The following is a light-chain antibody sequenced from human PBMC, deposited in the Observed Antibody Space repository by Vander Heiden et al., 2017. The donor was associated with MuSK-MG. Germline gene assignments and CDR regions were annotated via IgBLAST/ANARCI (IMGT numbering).Light chain of an antibody. V-gene: IGKV3-20*01. CDR1: QSVGSTY. CDR3: QQDDSSPLT. CDR2: SAS. Sequence: EIVLTQSPGTLSSSPGESATLSCKTSQSVGSTYLAWYQQRPGHAPRLLIYSASSRATGVPDRFSGSGSGTDFTLTIVRLEPEDFAVYYCQQDDSSPLTFGQGTKLEIK. J-gene: IGKJ2*01.